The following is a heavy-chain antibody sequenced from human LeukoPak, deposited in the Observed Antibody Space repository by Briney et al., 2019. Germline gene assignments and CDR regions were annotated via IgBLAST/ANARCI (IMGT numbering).Heavy chain of an antibody. CDR2: IKQDGSEK. D-gene: IGHD1-7*01. V-gene: IGHV3-7*01. CDR3: ARENYFESHAFDI. J-gene: IGHJ3*02. Sequence: GGSLRLSCAASGFTFSSYWMSWVRQAPGKGLEWVANIKQDGSEKYYVDSVKGRFTISRDNSKNTLYLQMNSLRAEDTAVYYCARENYFESHAFDIWGQGTMVTVSS. CDR1: GFTFSSYW.